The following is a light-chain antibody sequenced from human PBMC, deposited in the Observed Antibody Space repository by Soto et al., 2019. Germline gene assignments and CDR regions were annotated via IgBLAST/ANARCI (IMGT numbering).Light chain of an antibody. Sequence: GTLSLSPGERATLSCRASQSVSSSYLAWYQQKPGQAPRLLIYGASSRATGIPDRFSGSGSGTDFTLTISRLEPEDFAVYYCQQYGSSPLTFGQGTKVDIK. V-gene: IGKV3-20*01. J-gene: IGKJ1*01. CDR1: QSVSSSY. CDR2: GAS. CDR3: QQYGSSPLT.